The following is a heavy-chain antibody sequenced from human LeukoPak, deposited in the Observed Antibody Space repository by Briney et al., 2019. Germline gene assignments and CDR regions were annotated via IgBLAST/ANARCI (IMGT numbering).Heavy chain of an antibody. CDR2: IYYSGSA. CDR1: GGSVSSISYF. CDR3: ARRPSWPSTSAFDI. J-gene: IGHJ3*02. D-gene: IGHD2-2*01. Sequence: SETLSLTCGVSGGSVSSISYFWGWIRQPPGKGLQWIGSIYYSGSAYYNPSLQSRVAISVDTSRNQFSLKLASVTAADTAVYYCARRPSWPSTSAFDIWGRGTMVTVSP. V-gene: IGHV4-39*01.